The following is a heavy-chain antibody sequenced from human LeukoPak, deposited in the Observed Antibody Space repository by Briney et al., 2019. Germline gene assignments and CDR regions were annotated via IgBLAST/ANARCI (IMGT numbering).Heavy chain of an antibody. CDR2: IRNDGNYK. CDR1: GFTFSSYD. Sequence: GGSLRLSCAASGFTFSSYDMYWVRQAPGKGLEWVTFIRNDGNYKSYADSVKGRFTISRDNSKTTLYLQMNSLRAEDTAVYYCARRATTERGHSYGLDYWGQGTLVTVSS. J-gene: IGHJ4*02. V-gene: IGHV3-30*02. D-gene: IGHD5-18*01. CDR3: ARRATTERGHSYGLDY.